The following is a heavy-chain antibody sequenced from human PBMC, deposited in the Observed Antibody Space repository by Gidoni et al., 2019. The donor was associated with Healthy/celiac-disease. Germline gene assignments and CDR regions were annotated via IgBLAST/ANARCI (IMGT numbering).Heavy chain of an antibody. CDR3: ARGTLAAAGSGYGMDV. CDR2: ISSSSSTI. V-gene: IGHV3-48*04. J-gene: IGHJ6*02. CDR1: GFTFSSYS. Sequence: EVQLVESGGGLVQPGGSLRLSCAASGFTFSSYSMNWVRQAPGKGLEWVSYISSSSSTIYYADSGKGRFTISRDNAKNSLYLQMNSLRAEDTAVYYCARGTLAAAGSGYGMDVWGQGTTVTVSS. D-gene: IGHD6-13*01.